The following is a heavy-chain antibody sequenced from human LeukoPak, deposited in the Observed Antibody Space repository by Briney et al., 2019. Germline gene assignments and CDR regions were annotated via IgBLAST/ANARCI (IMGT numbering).Heavy chain of an antibody. CDR1: GGSISSGDYY. CDR2: IYYSGST. J-gene: IGHJ5*02. Sequence: PSETLSLTCTVSGGSISSGDYYWSWIRQPPGKGLEWIGYIYYSGSTYYNPSLKSRVTISVDTSKNQFSLKLSSVTAADTAVYYCARVIYSSSWYGYWFDTWGQGTLVTVSS. CDR3: ARVIYSSSWYGYWFDT. D-gene: IGHD6-13*01. V-gene: IGHV4-30-4*08.